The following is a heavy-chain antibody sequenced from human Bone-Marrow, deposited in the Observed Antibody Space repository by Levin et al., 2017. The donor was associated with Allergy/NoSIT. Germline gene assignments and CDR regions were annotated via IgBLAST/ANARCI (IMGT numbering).Heavy chain of an antibody. Sequence: GGSLRLSCEASGYIFTAYVLHWVRQAPGHGLEWMGWISPRNGGTGFAQNFQGRLTMTRDTSINTAYMELNSLTSDDSAVYYCAKTPSPPNSYGSANKWFDPWGQGTLVTVSA. CDR1: GYIFTAYV. D-gene: IGHD3-10*01. J-gene: IGHJ5*02. CDR3: AKTPSPPNSYGSANKWFDP. V-gene: IGHV1-2*02. CDR2: ISPRNGGT.